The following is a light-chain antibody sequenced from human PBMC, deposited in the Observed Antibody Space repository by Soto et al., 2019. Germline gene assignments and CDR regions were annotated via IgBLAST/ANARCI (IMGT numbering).Light chain of an antibody. Sequence: EIILTQSPGTLSVSPGETVTLVCRASQSVSVYLARYQQKSGQPPRLLIHAASDRATGVPARFSGSGSGTEFSLTISSLQSEDFGTYYCQQYKDWPPLTFGGGTRVDIK. CDR3: QQYKDWPPLT. CDR2: AAS. CDR1: QSVSVY. V-gene: IGKV3-15*01. J-gene: IGKJ4*01.